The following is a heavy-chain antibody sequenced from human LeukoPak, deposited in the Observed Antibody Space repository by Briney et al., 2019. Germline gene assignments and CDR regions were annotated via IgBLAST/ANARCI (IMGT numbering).Heavy chain of an antibody. D-gene: IGHD2-2*01. V-gene: IGHV3-30-3*01. CDR1: GFTFSSYA. J-gene: IGHJ4*02. CDR2: ISYDGSNK. CDR3: ARDGVVVPAAREDYFDY. Sequence: GRSLRLSCAASGFTFSSYAMHWVRQAPGKGLEWVAVISYDGSNKYYADSVKGRFTISRDNSKNTLYLQMNSLRAEDTAVYYCARDGVVVPAAREDYFDYWGQGTLVTVSS.